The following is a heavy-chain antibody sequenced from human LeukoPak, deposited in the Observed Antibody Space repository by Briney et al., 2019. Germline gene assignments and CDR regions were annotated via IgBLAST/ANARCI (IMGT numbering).Heavy chain of an antibody. V-gene: IGHV4-39*01. CDR2: IYYNGNT. J-gene: IGHJ4*02. Sequence: SETLSLTCTVSGGSISSSDYYWGWIRQPPGERLEWIGTIYYNGNTYYNPSLQSRVIISVDTPKNQFSLKLTSVTAPDTAVYYCARTVGTHRFDYWGQGILVTVSS. CDR3: ARTVGTHRFDY. CDR1: GGSISSSDYY. D-gene: IGHD4-23*01.